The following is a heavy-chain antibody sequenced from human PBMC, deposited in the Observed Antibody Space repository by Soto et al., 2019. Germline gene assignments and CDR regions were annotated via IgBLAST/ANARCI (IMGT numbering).Heavy chain of an antibody. CDR1: GGSLSSGYYY. CDR2: IYDSGSA. V-gene: IGHV4-39*02. CDR3: ARDKITALFDY. D-gene: IGHD3-10*01. J-gene: IGHJ4*02. Sequence: PSETLSLTCTVSGGSLSSGYYYWGWLRAPPGKGLEWIRYIYDSGSASYHASLKGRVTISVDTSKNPPSLKLTSLTAADTAVYYCARDKITALFDYWGQGTLVTVSP.